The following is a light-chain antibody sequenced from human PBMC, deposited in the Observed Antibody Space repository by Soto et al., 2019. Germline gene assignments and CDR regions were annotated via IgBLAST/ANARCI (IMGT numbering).Light chain of an antibody. J-gene: IGKJ1*01. CDR1: QTISSW. CDR3: QQYNSYFEA. V-gene: IGKV1-5*01. Sequence: DIQMTHSPSSLSASVGDRVTITCRASQTISSWLAWYQQKPGKAPKLLIYDASSLESGVPSRFRGSGSGTEFTLTISSLQPDDFETYYCQQYNSYFEAFGQGTKVDIK. CDR2: DAS.